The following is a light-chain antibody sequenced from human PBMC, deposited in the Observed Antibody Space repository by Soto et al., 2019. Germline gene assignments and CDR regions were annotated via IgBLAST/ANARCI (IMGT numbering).Light chain of an antibody. CDR1: QSVTSY. J-gene: IGKJ1*01. CDR2: DVS. CDR3: HQRQSWPRT. V-gene: IGKV3-11*01. Sequence: EFVLTQYTATLSLSPGERATLSCRASQSVTSYLAWYQQKPGQAPRLLIYDVSNRATGIPARFSASGSGTDFTLTISDVQPEDFALYYCHQRQSWPRTFGQGTKVDIK.